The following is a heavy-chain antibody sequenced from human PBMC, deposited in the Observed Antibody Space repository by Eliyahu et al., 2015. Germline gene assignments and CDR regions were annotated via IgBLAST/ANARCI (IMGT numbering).Heavy chain of an antibody. Sequence: EVQLVESGGGLVQPGGSLRLSCAASKFTFSNYWMSWVRQAPGKGLEWVANIKQDGSEKYYVDSVKGRFTISRDNAKNSLYLQMNSLRAEDTAVYYCARGYCTNGVCPADAFDIWGQGTMVTVSS. J-gene: IGHJ3*02. D-gene: IGHD2-8*01. CDR2: IKQDGSEK. V-gene: IGHV3-7*03. CDR1: KFTFSNYW. CDR3: ARGYCTNGVCPADAFDI.